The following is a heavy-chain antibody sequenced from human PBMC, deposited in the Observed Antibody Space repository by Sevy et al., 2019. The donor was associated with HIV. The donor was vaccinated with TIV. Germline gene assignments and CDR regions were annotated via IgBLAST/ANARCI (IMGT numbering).Heavy chain of an antibody. CDR2: ISDYNGNT. CDR3: ARIEGCSSTSCPGH. J-gene: IGHJ4*02. D-gene: IGHD2-2*01. V-gene: IGHV1-18*01. CDR1: GYTFTSYG. Sequence: ASVKVSCKASGYTFTSYGISWVRQAPGQGLEWMGWISDYNGNTNYAQRLQGRVTMTTDTSTSKAYTELRSLRSDDTAVYYCARIEGCSSTSCPGHWGQGTLVTVSS.